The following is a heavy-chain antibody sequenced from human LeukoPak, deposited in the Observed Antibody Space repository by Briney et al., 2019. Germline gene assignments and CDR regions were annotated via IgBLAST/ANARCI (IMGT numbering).Heavy chain of an antibody. CDR3: ATVRVVDYDILTGPDALDI. CDR1: GYTFTGYY. D-gene: IGHD3-9*01. Sequence: GASVKVSCKTSGYTFTGYYMHWVRQAPGQGLEWMGWINPNSGGTNYAQKFQGRVTMTRDMSTNTAYMELSSLRSEDTAVYYCATVRVVDYDILTGPDALDIWGQGTMVTVSS. J-gene: IGHJ3*02. V-gene: IGHV1-2*02. CDR2: INPNSGGT.